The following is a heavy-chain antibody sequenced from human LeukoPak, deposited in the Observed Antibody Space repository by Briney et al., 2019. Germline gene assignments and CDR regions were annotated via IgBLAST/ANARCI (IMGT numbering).Heavy chain of an antibody. Sequence: ASVKVSCKASGYTFTSYGISWVRQAPGQGLEWMGSISAYNGNTNYAQKLQGRVTMTTDTSTSTAYMELRSLRSDDTAVYYCAREEELWFGELLNYYYYGMDVWGQGTTVTVSS. CDR1: GYTFTSYG. J-gene: IGHJ6*02. D-gene: IGHD3-10*01. CDR2: ISAYNGNT. V-gene: IGHV1-18*01. CDR3: AREEELWFGELLNYYYYGMDV.